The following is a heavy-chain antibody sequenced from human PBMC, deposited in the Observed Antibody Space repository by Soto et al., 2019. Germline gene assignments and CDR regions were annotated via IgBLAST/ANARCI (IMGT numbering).Heavy chain of an antibody. D-gene: IGHD3-3*01. J-gene: IGHJ6*02. Sequence: SETLSLTCAVSGGSISSSNWWSWVRQPPGKGLEWIGEIYHSGSTNYNPSLKSRVTISVDKSRNQFSLKPSSVTAADTAVYYCARDRWTVYYDFWSGYHGYGMDVWGQGTTVTVSS. CDR3: ARDRWTVYYDFWSGYHGYGMDV. V-gene: IGHV4-4*02. CDR1: GGSISSSNW. CDR2: IYHSGST.